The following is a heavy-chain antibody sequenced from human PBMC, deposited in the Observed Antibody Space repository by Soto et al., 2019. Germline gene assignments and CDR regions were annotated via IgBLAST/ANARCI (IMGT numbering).Heavy chain of an antibody. Sequence: RASVKVSCKASGGTFSSYAISWVRQAPGQGLEWMGGIIPIFGTANYAQKFQGRVTITADESTSTAYMELSSLRSEDTAVYYCARDILNYYDSSGYIPLGYFDLWGRGTLVTVSS. D-gene: IGHD3-22*01. CDR3: ARDILNYYDSSGYIPLGYFDL. J-gene: IGHJ2*01. CDR1: GGTFSSYA. CDR2: IIPIFGTA. V-gene: IGHV1-69*13.